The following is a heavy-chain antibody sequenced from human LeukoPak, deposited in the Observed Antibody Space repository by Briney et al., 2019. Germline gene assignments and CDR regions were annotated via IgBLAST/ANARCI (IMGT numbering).Heavy chain of an antibody. J-gene: IGHJ3*01. CDR1: GFTFSNSW. CDR3: ARCVYWNVDSFDL. CDR2: IRGSDVST. Sequence: GGSLRLSCAGSGFTFSNSWMGWVRQAPGKGLEWVSSIRGSDVSTYYADSVKGRFTISRDNSKNTLYLQMNTLRAVDTAVYYCARCVYWNVDSFDLWGQGTMVTVSS. V-gene: IGHV3-23*01. D-gene: IGHD1-1*01.